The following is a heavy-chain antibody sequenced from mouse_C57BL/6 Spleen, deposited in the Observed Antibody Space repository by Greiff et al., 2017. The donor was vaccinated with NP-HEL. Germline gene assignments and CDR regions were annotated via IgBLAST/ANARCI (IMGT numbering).Heavy chain of an antibody. V-gene: IGHV1-64*01. CDR3: ARSETYYGNYLDY. D-gene: IGHD2-10*01. Sequence: VQLQQPGAELVKPGASVKLSCKASGYTFTSYWMHWVKQRPGQGLEWIGMIHPNSGSTNYNEKFKSKATLTVDKSSSTAYMQLSSLTSEDSAVYYCARSETYYGNYLDYWGQGTTLTVSS. CDR2: IHPNSGST. J-gene: IGHJ2*01. CDR1: GYTFTSYW.